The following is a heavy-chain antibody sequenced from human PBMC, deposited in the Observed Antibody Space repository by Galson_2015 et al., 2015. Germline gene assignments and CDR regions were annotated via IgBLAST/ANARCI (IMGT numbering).Heavy chain of an antibody. D-gene: IGHD6-13*01. CDR3: AKDYVESSWSRDYYYYYMDV. CDR1: GFTFDDYA. CDR2: ISWNSGSI. J-gene: IGHJ6*03. Sequence: SLRLSCAASGFTFDDYAMHWVRQAPGKGLEWVSGISWNSGSIGYADSVKGRFTISRDNAKNSLYLQMNSLRAEDTALYYCAKDYVESSWSRDYYYYYMDVWGKGTTVTVSS. V-gene: IGHV3-9*01.